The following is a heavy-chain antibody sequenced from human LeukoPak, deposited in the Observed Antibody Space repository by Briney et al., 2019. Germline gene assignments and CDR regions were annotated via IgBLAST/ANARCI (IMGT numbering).Heavy chain of an antibody. CDR1: GFIFSDHW. J-gene: IGHJ4*02. CDR3: ARDARFDCTYFDY. CDR2: INNDGSST. D-gene: IGHD2-21*01. V-gene: IGHV3-74*01. Sequence: GGSLRLSCAASGFIFSDHWMHWVRQAPGKGLVWLSRINNDGSSTIYADSVKGRFTFSRDNAENTLYLQMNSLRAEDMAVYYCARDARFDCTYFDYWGQGTLVTVSS.